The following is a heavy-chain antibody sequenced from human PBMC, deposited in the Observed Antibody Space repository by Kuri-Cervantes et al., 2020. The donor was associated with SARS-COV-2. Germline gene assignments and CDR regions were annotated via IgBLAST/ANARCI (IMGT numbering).Heavy chain of an antibody. Sequence: SETLSLTCTVSGGSISSSSYYWGWIRQPPGKGLEWIGSIYYSGGTYYNPSLKSRVTISVDTSKNQFPLKLSSVTAADTAVYYCARREIAARRLFDYWGQGALVTVSS. V-gene: IGHV4-39*01. D-gene: IGHD6-6*01. CDR2: IYYSGGT. CDR1: GGSISSSSYY. J-gene: IGHJ4*02. CDR3: ARREIAARRLFDY.